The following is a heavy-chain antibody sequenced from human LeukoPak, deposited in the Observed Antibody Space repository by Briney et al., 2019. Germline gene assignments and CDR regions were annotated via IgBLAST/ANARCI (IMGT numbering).Heavy chain of an antibody. J-gene: IGHJ6*02. V-gene: IGHV4-4*07. D-gene: IGHD3-10*02. Sequence: PSETLSLTCTVSGGSINGYYWSWIRQPAGKGLEWIGRIYTSGSTNYNPSLRGRVLMSIDTSKNQFSLKLSSVTAADTAVFYCARAPSNYVYGMDVWGQGTTVTVSS. CDR1: GGSINGYY. CDR3: ARAPSNYVYGMDV. CDR2: IYTSGST.